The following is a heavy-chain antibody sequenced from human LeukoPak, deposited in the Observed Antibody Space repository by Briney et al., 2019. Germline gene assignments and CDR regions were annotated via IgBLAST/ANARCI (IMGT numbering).Heavy chain of an antibody. D-gene: IGHD3-3*01. Sequence: SVKVSCKASGGTFSSYAISWVRQAPGQGLEWMGGIIPILGIANYAQKFQGRVTITADKSTSTAYMELSSLRSEDTAVYYRARGPPTIFGVVTFDYWGQGTLVTVSS. CDR1: GGTFSSYA. V-gene: IGHV1-69*04. CDR2: IIPILGIA. J-gene: IGHJ4*02. CDR3: ARGPPTIFGVVTFDY.